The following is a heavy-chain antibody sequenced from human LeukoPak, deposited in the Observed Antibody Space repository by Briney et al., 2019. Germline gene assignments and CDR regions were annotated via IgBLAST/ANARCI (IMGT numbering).Heavy chain of an antibody. CDR2: IHHTGST. CDR3: AANGYYTIEY. V-gene: IGHV4-4*02. CDR1: GDSMSSIDW. J-gene: IGHJ4*02. Sequence: SSETLSLTCAVSGDSMSSIDWWSWVRQPPGKGLEWIGEIHHTGSTNYSPSLKSRVTISADKSKNQFSLNFNSMSAADSAVYYCAANGYYTIEYWGQGTLVTVSS. D-gene: IGHD1-26*01.